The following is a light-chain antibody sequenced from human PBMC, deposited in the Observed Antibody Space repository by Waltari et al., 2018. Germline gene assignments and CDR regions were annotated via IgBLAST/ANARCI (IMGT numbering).Light chain of an antibody. J-gene: IGLJ3*02. CDR3: QSFDSGLSGWV. V-gene: IGLV1-40*01. Sequence: QSVLTQPPSVSGAPGQRVTIPCPGGSPTIGGGTDVTWYQQHPGTVPKLLIYSNSDRPSGVPDRFSGSKSGTSASLAISGLQAEDEAYYYCQSFDSGLSGWVFGGGTKLTVL. CDR1: SPTIGGGTD. CDR2: SNS.